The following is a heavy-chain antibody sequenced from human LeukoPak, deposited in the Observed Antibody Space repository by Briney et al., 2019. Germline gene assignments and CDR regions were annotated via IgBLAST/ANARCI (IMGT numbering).Heavy chain of an antibody. V-gene: IGHV3-30-3*01. CDR3: ARGKAAPDY. Sequence: GGSLRLSCAASGFTFSSYAMHWVRQAPGKGLEWVAVISYDGSNKYYADSVKGRFTISRDNSKNTLYLQMNSLRAEDAAVYYCARGKAAPDYWGQGTLVTVSS. CDR2: ISYDGSNK. J-gene: IGHJ4*02. D-gene: IGHD2-15*01. CDR1: GFTFSSYA.